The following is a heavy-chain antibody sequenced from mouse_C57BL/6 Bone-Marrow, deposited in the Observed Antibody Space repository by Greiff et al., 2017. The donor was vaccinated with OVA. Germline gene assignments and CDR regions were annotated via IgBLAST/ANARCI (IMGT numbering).Heavy chain of an antibody. CDR3: ARGGYYGSSYGGGSY. J-gene: IGHJ2*01. D-gene: IGHD1-1*01. CDR2: INPSNGGT. V-gene: IGHV1-53*01. Sequence: QVQLKQSGTELVKPGASVKLSCKASGYTFTSYWMHWVKQRPGQGLEWIGNINPSNGGTNYNEKFKSKATLTVDKSSSTAYMQLSSLTSEDSAVYYCARGGYYGSSYGGGSYWGQGTTLTVSS. CDR1: GYTFTSYW.